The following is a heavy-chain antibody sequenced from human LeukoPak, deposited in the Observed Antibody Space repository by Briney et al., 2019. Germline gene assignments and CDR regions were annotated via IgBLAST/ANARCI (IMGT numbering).Heavy chain of an antibody. D-gene: IGHD2-21*02. CDR1: GFTFSSYW. V-gene: IGHV3-74*01. CDR3: ARGYCGGDCFIDYYYYGMDV. Sequence: HSGGSLRLSCAASGFTFSSYWMHWVRQAPGKRLVWVSRINSDGSSTSYADSVKGRFTISRDNAKNTLYLQMNSLRAEDTAVYYCARGYCGGDCFIDYYYYGMDVWGQGTTVTVSS. CDR2: INSDGSST. J-gene: IGHJ6*02.